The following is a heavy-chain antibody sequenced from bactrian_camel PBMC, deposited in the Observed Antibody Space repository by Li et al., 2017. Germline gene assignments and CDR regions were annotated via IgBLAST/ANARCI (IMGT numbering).Heavy chain of an antibody. J-gene: IGHJ4*01. V-gene: IGHV3S40*01. CDR1: GYTYSHC. Sequence: VQLVESGGGSVQAGGSLTLSCTMSGYTYSHCMGWLRQAPGKEREGVARIDTVGGSIVYADSVKGRFTISQASAKNTVTLQMNSLKPEDTAMYYCAAGIMWCGLAQSEYDYWGQGTQVTVS. CDR3: AAGIMWCGLAQSEYDY. D-gene: IGHD2*01. CDR2: IDTVGGSI.